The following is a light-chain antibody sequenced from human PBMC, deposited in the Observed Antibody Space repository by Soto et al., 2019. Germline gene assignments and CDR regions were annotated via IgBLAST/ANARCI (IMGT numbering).Light chain of an antibody. V-gene: IGLV2-14*01. CDR3: SSYTSSNTPYV. J-gene: IGLJ1*01. CDR1: SSDVGAYNF. CDR2: EVT. Sequence: QSALTQPASVSVSPGQSITISCTGSSSDVGAYNFVSWYQHHPGKAPKLILYEVTTRPPGVSSRFSGSKSGNTASLTISGLQADDEANYYCSSYTSSNTPYVFGTGTKVTVL.